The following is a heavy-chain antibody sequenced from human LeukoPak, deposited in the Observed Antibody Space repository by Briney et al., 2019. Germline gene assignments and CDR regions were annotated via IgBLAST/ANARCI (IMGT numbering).Heavy chain of an antibody. J-gene: IGHJ4*02. D-gene: IGHD6-13*01. CDR3: ARAGGSSSWYTDY. Sequence: GGSLRLSCAVSGFTFSSYSLNWVRQAPGKGLEWVSHITSSGSTIYYADSVKGRFTISRDTAKNSLYLQMNSLRGEDTAVYYCARAGGSSSWYTDYWGQGTLVTVSS. V-gene: IGHV3-48*01. CDR2: ITSSGSTI. CDR1: GFTFSSYS.